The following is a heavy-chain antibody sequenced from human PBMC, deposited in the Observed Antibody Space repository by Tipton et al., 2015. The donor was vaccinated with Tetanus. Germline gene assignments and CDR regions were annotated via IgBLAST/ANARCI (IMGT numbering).Heavy chain of an antibody. J-gene: IGHJ3*01. Sequence: TLSLTCTVSGGSISSYYWSWIRQPLGKGLEWIAYIFHSGSTNYSPSLKSRVAISMDTSKNQISLKLSSVTAADTAVYYCARRSYCSSSRCFDAFDLWGQGTMVTVSS. CDR2: IFHSGST. D-gene: IGHD2-2*01. CDR1: GGSISSYY. CDR3: ARRSYCSSSRCFDAFDL. V-gene: IGHV4-59*07.